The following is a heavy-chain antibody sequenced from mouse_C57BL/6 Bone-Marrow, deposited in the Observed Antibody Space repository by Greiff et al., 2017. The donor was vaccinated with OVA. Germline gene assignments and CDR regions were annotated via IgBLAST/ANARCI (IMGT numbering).Heavy chain of an antibody. CDR3: ARPRSWFAY. V-gene: IGHV5-6*01. Sequence: DVQLVESGGDLVKPGGSLKLSCAASGFTFSSYGMSWVRQTPDKRLEWVATISSGGSYTYYPDSVKGRFTISRDNAKNTLYLQMSSLKSEDTAMYYCARPRSWFAYWGQGTLVTVSA. CDR2: ISSGGSYT. CDR1: GFTFSSYG. J-gene: IGHJ3*01. D-gene: IGHD1-1*01.